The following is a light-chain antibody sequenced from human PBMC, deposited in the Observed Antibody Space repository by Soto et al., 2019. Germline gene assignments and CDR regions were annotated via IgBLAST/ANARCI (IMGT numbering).Light chain of an antibody. CDR3: SSCRSGSVVL. CDR2: GVT. Sequence: QSALTQPASVSGSTGQSITISCTGTSSDVGGYNYVSWYQQHPGKAPKLVIYGVTYRPSGVSARFSGSKFQNTASLTISGLQAEDEADYYCSSCRSGSVVLFGGGTKVTVL. V-gene: IGLV2-14*01. CDR1: SSDVGGYNY. J-gene: IGLJ3*02.